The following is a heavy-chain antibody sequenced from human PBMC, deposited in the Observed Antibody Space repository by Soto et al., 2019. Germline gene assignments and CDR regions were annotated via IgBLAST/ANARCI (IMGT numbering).Heavy chain of an antibody. D-gene: IGHD2-15*01. CDR3: ARFSRYCSGGSCYYYGMDV. CDR2: IYYSGST. Sequence: QVQLQESGPGLVKPSQTLSLTCTVSGGSISSAGYYWSWIRQHPGKGLEWIGYIYYSGSTYYNPSLKSRVTISIDTSKNQFSLKLSSVSAADTAVYYCARFSRYCSGGSCYYYGMDVWGQGTTVTVSS. V-gene: IGHV4-31*03. J-gene: IGHJ6*02. CDR1: GGSISSAGYY.